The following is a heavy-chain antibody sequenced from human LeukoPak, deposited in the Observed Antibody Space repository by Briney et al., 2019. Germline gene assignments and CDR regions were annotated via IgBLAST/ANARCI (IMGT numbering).Heavy chain of an antibody. V-gene: IGHV3-7*03. CDR3: TTDTWYSAGH. J-gene: IGHJ4*02. CDR2: IKKDGSEK. CDR1: GIIFSGSW. Sequence: PGGSLGLSCTASGIIFSGSWMAWIRQAPGKGLEWVAIIKKDGSEKYYVDSMKGRFTISRDNAKNSLFLQMNSLRAEDTAIYYCTTDTWYSAGHWGQGTLVTVSS. D-gene: IGHD2-15*01.